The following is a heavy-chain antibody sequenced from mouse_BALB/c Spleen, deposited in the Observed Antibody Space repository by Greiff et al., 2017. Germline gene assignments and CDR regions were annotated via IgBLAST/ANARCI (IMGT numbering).Heavy chain of an antibody. D-gene: IGHD2-14*01. CDR3: ARDPGYRYVYAMDY. CDR1: GFSLTGYG. CDR2: IWGDGST. J-gene: IGHJ4*01. Sequence: VQGVESGPGLVAPSQSLSITCTVSGFSLTGYGVNWVRQPPGKGLEWLGMIWGDGSTDYNSALKSRLSISKDNSKSQVFLKMNSLQTDDTARHYCARDPGYRYVYAMDYWGQGTSVTVSS. V-gene: IGHV2-6-7*01.